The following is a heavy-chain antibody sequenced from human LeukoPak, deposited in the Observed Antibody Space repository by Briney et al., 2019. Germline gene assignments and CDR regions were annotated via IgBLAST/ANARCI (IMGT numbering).Heavy chain of an antibody. V-gene: IGHV4-39*07. CDR2: IYYTGNT. Sequence: PSETLSLTCSVSGVSISSSNSYWGWIRQPPGKGLEWIGSIYYTGNTYYNASLKSQVSISIDTSKNQFSLKLSSVTAADTAVYYCASMAWASQVDYWGQGTLVTVSS. CDR1: GVSISSSNSY. J-gene: IGHJ4*02. D-gene: IGHD3-10*01. CDR3: ASMAWASQVDY.